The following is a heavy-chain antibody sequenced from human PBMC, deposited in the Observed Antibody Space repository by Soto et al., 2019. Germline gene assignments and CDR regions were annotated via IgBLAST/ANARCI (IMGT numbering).Heavy chain of an antibody. V-gene: IGHV1-69*12. CDR2: IIPIFGTA. J-gene: IGHJ6*02. CDR1: GGTFSSYA. Sequence: QVQLVQSGAEVKKPGSSVKVSCKASGGTFSSYAISWVRQAPGQGLEWMGGIIPIFGTANYAQKFQGRVTITADESTSTAYMELSSLRSEDTAVYYRARGGVWEWLVPGSYDGMDVWGQGTTVTVSS. D-gene: IGHD6-19*01. CDR3: ARGGVWEWLVPGSYDGMDV.